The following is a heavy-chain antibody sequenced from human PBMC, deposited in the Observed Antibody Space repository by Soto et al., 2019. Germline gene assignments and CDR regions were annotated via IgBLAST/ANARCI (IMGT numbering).Heavy chain of an antibody. CDR3: ASVAI. CDR2: IKQDGTEK. V-gene: IGHV3-7*01. D-gene: IGHD5-12*01. CDR1: GFTISNYW. Sequence: EVQLVESGGGLVQPGGSLRLSCAASGFTISNYWMSWVRQAPGKGLEWVANIKQDGTEKNYVDSVRGRFTISRDNAKNSLDLQMNSLTAEDTAVYYCASVAIWGQGTLVTVSS. J-gene: IGHJ4*02.